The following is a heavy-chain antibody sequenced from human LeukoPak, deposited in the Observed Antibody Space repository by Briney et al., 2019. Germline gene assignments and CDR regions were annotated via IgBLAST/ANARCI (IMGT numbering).Heavy chain of an antibody. CDR1: GFTVSSNY. V-gene: IGHV3-53*01. J-gene: IGHJ4*02. CDR2: IYSGGST. D-gene: IGHD3-9*01. Sequence: PGGSLRLSCAASGFTVSSNYMSWVRQAPGKGLEWVSVIYSGGSTYYADSVKGRFTISRDNSKNTLYLQMNSLRAEDTAVYYCARMGRGTGYSNAPIKENDYWGQGTLVTVSS. CDR3: ARMGRGTGYSNAPIKENDY.